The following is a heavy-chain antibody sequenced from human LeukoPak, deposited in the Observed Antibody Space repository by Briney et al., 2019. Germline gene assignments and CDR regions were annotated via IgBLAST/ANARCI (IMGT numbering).Heavy chain of an antibody. D-gene: IGHD3-10*01. Sequence: SETLSLTCTVSGGSISSSSYYWGWIRQPPGKELEWIGSIYYSGSTYYNPSLKSRVTISVDTSKNQFSLKLSSVTAADTAVYYCARESTYYYGSGSYNWGQGTLVTVSS. V-gene: IGHV4-39*07. CDR3: ARESTYYYGSGSYN. CDR2: IYYSGST. CDR1: GGSISSSSYY. J-gene: IGHJ4*02.